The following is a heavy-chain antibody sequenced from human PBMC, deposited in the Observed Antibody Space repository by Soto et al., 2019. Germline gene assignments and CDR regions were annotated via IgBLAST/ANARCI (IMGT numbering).Heavy chain of an antibody. D-gene: IGHD5-12*01. Sequence: ASVKVSCKASGYTFTSYYMHWVRQAPGQGLEWMGIINPSGGSTSYAQKFQGRVTMTRDTSTSTVYMELSSLRSEDTAVYYCATRKLVATPPPELDYWGQGTLVTVSS. CDR2: INPSGGST. CDR1: GYTFTSYY. CDR3: ATRKLVATPPPELDY. V-gene: IGHV1-46*01. J-gene: IGHJ4*02.